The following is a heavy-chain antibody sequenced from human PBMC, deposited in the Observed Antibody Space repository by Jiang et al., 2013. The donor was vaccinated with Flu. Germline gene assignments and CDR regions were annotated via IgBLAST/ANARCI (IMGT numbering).Heavy chain of an antibody. Sequence: GAEVKKPGASVKVSCKASGYTFTGYYMHWVRQAPGQGLEWMGWINPNSGGTNYAQKFQGWVTMTRDTSISTAYMELSRLRSDDTAVYYCAVAVAGTLNWFDPWGQGTLVTVSS. CDR3: AVAVAGTLNWFDP. J-gene: IGHJ5*02. CDR2: INPNSGGT. V-gene: IGHV1-2*04. CDR1: GYTFTGYY. D-gene: IGHD6-19*01.